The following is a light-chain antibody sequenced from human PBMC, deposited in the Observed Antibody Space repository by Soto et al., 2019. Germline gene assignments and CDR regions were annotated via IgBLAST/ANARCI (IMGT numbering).Light chain of an antibody. J-gene: IGKJ1*01. CDR3: QQYIDVPRT. V-gene: IGKV1-33*01. Sequence: DIQMTQSPSSLSASVGDRVTISCQTSRDIRKYLSWYQQKPGKPPQLLIFEASNLETGVPSRFSGRGSGTNLTLTISSLQPEDFATYYCQQYIDVPRTFGQGTKVDIK. CDR1: RDIRKY. CDR2: EAS.